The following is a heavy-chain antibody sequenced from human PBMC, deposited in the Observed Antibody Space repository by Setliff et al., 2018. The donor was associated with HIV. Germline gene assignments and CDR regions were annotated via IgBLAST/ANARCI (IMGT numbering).Heavy chain of an antibody. CDR1: GYSISSGYY. CDR3: ARVVVGSQTEPRYYFDY. J-gene: IGHJ4*02. V-gene: IGHV4-38-2*01. Sequence: SETLSLTCAVSGYSISSGYYWGWIRQPPGKGLEWIGSIYHSGSTYYNPSLKSRVTISVDTSKNQFSLKLSSVTAADTAVYYCARVVVGSQTEPRYYFDYWGQGTLVTVS. CDR2: IYHSGST. D-gene: IGHD2-15*01.